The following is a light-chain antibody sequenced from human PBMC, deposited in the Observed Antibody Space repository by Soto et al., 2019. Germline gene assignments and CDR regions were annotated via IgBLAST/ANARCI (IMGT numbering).Light chain of an antibody. CDR2: GAY. Sequence: DIRMTQSTSSVSASLGDRVTITCRASQYIGTSLDWYQQRPGEAPKIRIYGAYMLQVGVPSRFTASGSVTEFTLTITILQPEDFGICFSYPTHVLPQPFGLGAK. CDR1: QYIGTS. J-gene: IGKJ1*01. CDR3: YPTHVLPQP. V-gene: IGKV1-12*01.